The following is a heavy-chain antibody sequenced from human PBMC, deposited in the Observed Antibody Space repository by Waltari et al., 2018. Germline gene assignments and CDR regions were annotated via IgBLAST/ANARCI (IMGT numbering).Heavy chain of an antibody. CDR2: MNPHSGNT. Sequence: QVQLVQSGAEVKKPGASVKVSCKASGYTFTSYDINWVRQATGQGLEWMGWMNPHSGNTGYAQKFQGRVTMTRNTSISTAYMELSSLRSEDTAVYYCARLGYCSGGSCYGTLYYYYGMDVWGQGTTVTVSS. J-gene: IGHJ6*02. CDR1: GYTFTSYD. D-gene: IGHD2-15*01. V-gene: IGHV1-8*01. CDR3: ARLGYCSGGSCYGTLYYYYGMDV.